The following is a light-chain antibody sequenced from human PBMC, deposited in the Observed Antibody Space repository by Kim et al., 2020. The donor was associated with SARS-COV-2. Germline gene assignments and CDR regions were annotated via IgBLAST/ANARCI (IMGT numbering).Light chain of an antibody. CDR3: SSFRSGSTLVL. J-gene: IGLJ3*02. V-gene: IGLV2-14*03. CDR1: ANDIGAYNW. Sequence: SITISCSRTANDIGAYNWVSWYQQHPGEAPERLLFDVTYRSSGVSSRFSGSKSGNTASLTISGLQAEDEADYYCSSFRSGSTLVLFGGGTQLTVL. CDR2: DVT.